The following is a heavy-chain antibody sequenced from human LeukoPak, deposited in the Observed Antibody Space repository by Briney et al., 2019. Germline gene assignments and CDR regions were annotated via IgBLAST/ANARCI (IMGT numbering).Heavy chain of an antibody. CDR1: GFTFSSYY. D-gene: IGHD1-26*01. J-gene: IGHJ6*03. CDR2: IKDDGSED. Sequence: GGSLKLSCAASGFTFSSYYMTWVRQAPGKGLEWVATIKDDGSEDYYLDSVKGRFTISRDNAKSSLYLQMNSLRDEDTAVYYCARDPYSGNYGDYYYYYMDVWGKGTTVTISS. CDR3: ARDPYSGNYGDYYYYYMDV. V-gene: IGHV3-7*01.